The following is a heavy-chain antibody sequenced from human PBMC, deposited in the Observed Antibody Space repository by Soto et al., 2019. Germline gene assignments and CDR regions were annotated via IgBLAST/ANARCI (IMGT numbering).Heavy chain of an antibody. CDR2: INAGNGNT. V-gene: IGHV1-3*01. CDR1: GYTFTSYA. CDR3: ARDLAVAGPDY. Sequence: GASVKVSCKASGYTFTSYAMHWVRQAPGQRLEWMGWINAGNGNTKYSQKCQGRVTITRDTSASTAYMELSSLRAEDTAVYYCARDLAVAGPDYWGQGTLVTVSS. D-gene: IGHD6-19*01. J-gene: IGHJ4*02.